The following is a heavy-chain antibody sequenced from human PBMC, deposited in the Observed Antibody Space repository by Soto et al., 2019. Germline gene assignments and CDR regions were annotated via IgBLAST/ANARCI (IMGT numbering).Heavy chain of an antibody. D-gene: IGHD7-27*01. Sequence: QVHLVQSGAEVKKPGSSVRVSCTTSGGTFGRNTIAWVRQAPEQGLEWMGHIVPIYGTLSNAQKFEGRVTITADESTSTAYMELHRLTSDDTVVYFCVRDLNWALDYWGQGPLVIVS. CDR2: IVPIYGTL. J-gene: IGHJ4*02. V-gene: IGHV1-69*01. CDR1: GGTFGRNT. CDR3: VRDLNWALDY.